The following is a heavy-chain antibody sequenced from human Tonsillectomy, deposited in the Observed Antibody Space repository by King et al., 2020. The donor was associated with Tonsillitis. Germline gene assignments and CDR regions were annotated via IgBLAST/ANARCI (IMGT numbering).Heavy chain of an antibody. D-gene: IGHD4-17*01. V-gene: IGHV4-39*01. CDR2: IYYSGST. CDR3: ARPFVTYDYGGPRPTYFDY. CDR1: GGSISSSSYY. J-gene: IGHJ4*02. Sequence: QLQESGPGLVKPSETLSLTCTVSGGSISSSSYYWGWIRQPPGKGLECIGSIYYSGSTYYNPSLKSRVTISVDTSKNQFSLKLSSVTAADTAVYYCARPFVTYDYGGPRPTYFDYWGQGTLVTVSS.